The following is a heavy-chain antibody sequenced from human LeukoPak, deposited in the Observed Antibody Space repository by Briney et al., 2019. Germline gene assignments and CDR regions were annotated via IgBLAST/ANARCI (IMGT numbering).Heavy chain of an antibody. CDR2: INHSGTS. V-gene: IGHV4-34*01. CDR1: GGSFSDYY. CDR3: ARGLGSGWYYYYYGMDV. J-gene: IGHJ6*02. D-gene: IGHD6-19*01. Sequence: SETLSLTCAVYGGSFSDYYWSWVRQPPGKGLEWIGEINHSGTSRYSLSLKSRLTISIDTSKNQFSLRLSSVTAADAAVYYCARGLGSGWYYYYYGMDVWGQGTTVTVSS.